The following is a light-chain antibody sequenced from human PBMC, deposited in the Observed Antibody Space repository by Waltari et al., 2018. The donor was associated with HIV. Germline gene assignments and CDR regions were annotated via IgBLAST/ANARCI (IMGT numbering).Light chain of an antibody. CDR2: EDN. CDR1: TSDFGTYKL. V-gene: IGLV2-23*01. J-gene: IGLJ3*02. CDR3: SSYEDDAIV. Sequence: QSALTQPASVSGSLGQSITISCTGRTSDFGTYKLVSWYQQPPGKAPKLIIYEDNRWPSGIATRFSASKSGNTASLTISGLQAEDEADYYCSSYEDDAIVFGGGTELTVL.